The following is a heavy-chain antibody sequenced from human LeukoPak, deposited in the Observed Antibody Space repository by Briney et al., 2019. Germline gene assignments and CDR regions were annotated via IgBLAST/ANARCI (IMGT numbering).Heavy chain of an antibody. CDR3: ARTGGRPDEDAFDI. Sequence: GASVKVSCKASGGTFSSYAISWVRQAPGQGLEWMGGIIPIFGTANYAQKFQGRVTITADESTSTAYMELSSLRSEDTAVYYCARTGGRPDEDAFDIWGQGTMVTVSS. CDR2: IIPIFGTA. D-gene: IGHD2-15*01. V-gene: IGHV1-69*13. J-gene: IGHJ3*02. CDR1: GGTFSSYA.